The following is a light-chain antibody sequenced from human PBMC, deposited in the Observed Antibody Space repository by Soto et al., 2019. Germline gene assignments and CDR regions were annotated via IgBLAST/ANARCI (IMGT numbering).Light chain of an antibody. Sequence: EVVLTQSPGTLSLSPGERATLSCRASQSVSSSDLAWYQQKPGQAPRLLISGPSARATGIPDRFSASGSGTNFTLTISRQEPEDSAVFYCHLYGASPPTFGQGTKVEI. CDR1: QSVSSSD. V-gene: IGKV3-20*01. CDR3: HLYGASPPT. CDR2: GPS. J-gene: IGKJ1*01.